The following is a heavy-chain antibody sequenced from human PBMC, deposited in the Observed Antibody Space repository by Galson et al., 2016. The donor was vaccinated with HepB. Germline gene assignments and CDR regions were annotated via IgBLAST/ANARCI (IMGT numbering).Heavy chain of an antibody. CDR3: AKDGGSNVWGNYRSRSDWYFDL. V-gene: IGHV3-23*01. CDR2: ISGSGKSI. CDR1: GFTLSSYA. J-gene: IGHJ2*01. D-gene: IGHD3-16*02. Sequence: SLRLSCAASGFTLSSYAVTWVRQAPGKGLEWVSTISGSGKSILYGDSWKGGFTLSRDNSKNIVYLQMNSLRAEDTAEYYCAKDGGSNVWGNYRSRSDWYFDLWGRGSLVTVSS.